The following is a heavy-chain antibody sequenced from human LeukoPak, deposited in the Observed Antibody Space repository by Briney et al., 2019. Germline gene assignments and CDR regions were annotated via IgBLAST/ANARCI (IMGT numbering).Heavy chain of an antibody. V-gene: IGHV3-53*01. J-gene: IGHJ3*02. CDR1: GFSVGSSY. CDR2: IYSGGST. CDR3: AKARAARAAFDI. Sequence: GGSLRLSCAASGFSVGSSYVSWVRQAPGKGLEWVSVIYSGGSTYYADSEKGRFTISRDNSKNTLYLQMNSLRAEDTAVYYCAKARAARAAFDIWGQGTMVTVSS.